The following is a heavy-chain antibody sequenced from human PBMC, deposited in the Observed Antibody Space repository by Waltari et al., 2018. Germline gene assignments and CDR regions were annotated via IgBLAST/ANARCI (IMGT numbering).Heavy chain of an antibody. CDR3: VREVFGSGWRESYFFDY. Sequence: EVQLVESGGGMLRPGGSLGLSCAALGFTFNDYAMGWVRQVPGKGLDVVSGINGSVSRTSYADSVMGRFTVSRDNAMNSLYLEMSSLRAEDTALYYCVREVFGSGWRESYFFDYWGQGTVVTVSS. CDR1: GFTFNDYA. D-gene: IGHD6-19*01. CDR2: INGSVSRT. J-gene: IGHJ4*02. V-gene: IGHV3-20*04.